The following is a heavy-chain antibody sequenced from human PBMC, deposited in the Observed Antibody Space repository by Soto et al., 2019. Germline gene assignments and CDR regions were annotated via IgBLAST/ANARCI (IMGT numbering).Heavy chain of an antibody. CDR2: IKQDGSAK. Sequence: EVQLVESGGGLVQPGGSLRLSCAASGFTFSNYWMSWVRQAPGKGLEWVANIKQDGSAKNYVDSVKGRFTISRDNAKNSLDLQMNSLRVEDTAVYYCARAAVRDAYIGDWGQGPLVTVSS. V-gene: IGHV3-7*01. CDR1: GFTFSNYW. J-gene: IGHJ4*02. CDR3: ARAAVRDAYIGD. D-gene: IGHD3-3*01.